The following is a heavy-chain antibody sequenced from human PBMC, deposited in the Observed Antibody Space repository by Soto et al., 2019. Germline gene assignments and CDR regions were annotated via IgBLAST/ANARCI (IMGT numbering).Heavy chain of an antibody. J-gene: IGHJ6*02. CDR1: GYTFTSYG. CDR2: ISAYNGNT. D-gene: IGHD3-9*01. V-gene: IGHV1-18*01. Sequence: DSVKPSCTASGYTFTSYGISWVRQAPGQGLEWMGWISAYNGNTNYAQKLQGRGTMTTDTSTSTAYMELRRLRSDDTAVYYCARDVDDILTGYYYYVMDFCGQGSTVIVSS. CDR3: ARDVDDILTGYYYYVMDF.